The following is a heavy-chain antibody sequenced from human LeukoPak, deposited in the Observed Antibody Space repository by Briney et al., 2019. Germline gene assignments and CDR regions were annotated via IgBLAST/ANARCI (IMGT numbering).Heavy chain of an antibody. V-gene: IGHV3-48*03. Sequence: QPGGSLRLSCAASGFTFSSYEMNWVRQAPGKGLEWVSYISSSGSTIYYADSVKGRFTISRDNSKNTVYLQMNSLRGEDTAIYYCAKCSASCYAGYLQNWGLGTLVTVSS. CDR3: AKCSASCYAGYLQN. D-gene: IGHD3-22*01. CDR1: GFTFSSYE. J-gene: IGHJ1*01. CDR2: ISSSGSTI.